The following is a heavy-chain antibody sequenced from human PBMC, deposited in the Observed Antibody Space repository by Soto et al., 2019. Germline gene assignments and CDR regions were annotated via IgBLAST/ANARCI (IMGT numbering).Heavy chain of an antibody. CDR2: INYSGST. CDR1: GGSISSSSYY. V-gene: IGHV4-39*01. D-gene: IGHD3-16*02. Sequence: QLQLQESGQGLVKPSETLSLTCTVSGGSISSSSYYWGWIRQPPGKGLGWIGSINYSGSTYYNPSLKSRVTISVDTSKNQFSLKLSSVTAADTAVDYCARHSEYIWGSYRYHFDYWGQGTLVTVSS. CDR3: ARHSEYIWGSYRYHFDY. J-gene: IGHJ4*02.